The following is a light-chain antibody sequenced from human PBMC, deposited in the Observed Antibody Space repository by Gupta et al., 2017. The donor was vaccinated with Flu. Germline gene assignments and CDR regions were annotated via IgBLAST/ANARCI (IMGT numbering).Light chain of an antibody. J-gene: IGKJ1*01. V-gene: IGKV1-9*01. CDR1: QGISTY. Sequence: PSFLSAAVGDRVTITCRASQGISTYLAWYQQKPGKPPKLLIYAASLLKSGVPSRFSGIGSGTEFTLTISSLQAEDFATYFCQQVNSYPRTFGQGTKVEIK. CDR3: QQVNSYPRT. CDR2: AAS.